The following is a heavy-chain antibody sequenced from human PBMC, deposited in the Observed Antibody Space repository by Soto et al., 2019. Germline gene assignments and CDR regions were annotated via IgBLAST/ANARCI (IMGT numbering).Heavy chain of an antibody. J-gene: IGHJ3*02. CDR1: GFTFSTYS. CDR2: ITASGGTT. V-gene: IGHV3-23*01. Sequence: PGGSLRLSCAASGFTFSTYSMTWVRQAPGKGLEWVAHITASGGTTYYADSVKGRFTISRDTSRNTLYLQMNSLRAEDTALYYCAKCMQAYWNYEAHHIWGQGTLVTV. CDR3: AKCMQAYWNYEAHHI. D-gene: IGHD1-7*01.